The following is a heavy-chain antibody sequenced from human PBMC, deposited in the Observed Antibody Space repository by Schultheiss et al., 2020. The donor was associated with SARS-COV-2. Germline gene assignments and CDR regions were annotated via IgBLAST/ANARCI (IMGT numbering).Heavy chain of an antibody. CDR2: IYYSGST. CDR3: ARDYGCSGGSCYSDYYYYGMDV. Sequence: SETLSLTCAVSGGSISSGGYSWSWIRQPPGKGLEWIGYIYYSGSTYYNPSLKSRVTISVDTSKNQFSLKLSSVTAADTAVYYCARDYGCSGGSCYSDYYYYGMDVWGQGTTVTVSS. V-gene: IGHV4-31*11. CDR1: GGSISSGGYS. D-gene: IGHD2-15*01. J-gene: IGHJ6*02.